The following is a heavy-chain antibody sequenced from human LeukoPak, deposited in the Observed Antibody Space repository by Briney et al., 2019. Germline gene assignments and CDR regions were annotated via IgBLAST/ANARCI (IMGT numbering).Heavy chain of an antibody. CDR2: ISYDGSNK. J-gene: IGHJ6*03. V-gene: IGHV3-30*04. Sequence: PGRSLRLSCAASGFTFSSYAMHWVRQAPGKGLEWVAVISYDGSNKYYADSVKGRFTISRDNSKNTLYLQMNSLRAEDTAVYYCARGHSGGGNHYYYYMDFWGKGTTVTVS. CDR1: GFTFSSYA. D-gene: IGHD1-26*01. CDR3: ARGHSGGGNHYYYYMDF.